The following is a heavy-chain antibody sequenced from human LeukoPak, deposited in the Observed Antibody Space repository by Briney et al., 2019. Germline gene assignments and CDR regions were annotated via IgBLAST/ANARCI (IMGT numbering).Heavy chain of an antibody. CDR3: ARGATISETGYFDF. D-gene: IGHD5-24*01. V-gene: IGHV4-34*01. CDR1: GGSFSRYY. CDR2: IDHRGDT. J-gene: IGHJ4*03. Sequence: SGTLSLTCAVSGGSFSRYYWSWIRQSPGKGLEWIAEIDHRGDTNYNPSVKSRVTISVDTSKNQFSLNVRSLSAADTAVYYCARGATISETGYFDFWGQGTPVTVSS.